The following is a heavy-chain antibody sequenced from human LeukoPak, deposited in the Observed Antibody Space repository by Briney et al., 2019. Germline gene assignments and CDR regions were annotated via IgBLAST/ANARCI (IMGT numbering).Heavy chain of an antibody. CDR2: ISYSGNT. CDR1: GGSIISSDYH. V-gene: IGHV4-39*07. CDR3: ARSPSRDRITMIVVAKRAASGYFDL. J-gene: IGHJ2*01. D-gene: IGHD3-22*01. Sequence: PSETLSLTCTVSGGSIISSDYHWGWVRQPPGKGLEWIGTISYSGNTDYNPSLRSRVAVSVDTSKNQFSLKLSSVTAADTAVYYCARSPSRDRITMIVVAKRAASGYFDLWGRGTLVTVSS.